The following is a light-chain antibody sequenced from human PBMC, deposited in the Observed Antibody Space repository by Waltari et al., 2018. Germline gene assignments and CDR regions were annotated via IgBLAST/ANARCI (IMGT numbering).Light chain of an antibody. CDR3: QQYGISPWT. J-gene: IGKJ1*01. CDR1: QRISTTS. CDR2: GTS. V-gene: IGKV3-20*01. Sequence: EVVLTQSPGTLSLSAGERATLSCRASQRISTTSLAWYQHKPGQAPTLLVYGTSRRATGIPDMFSGSGSATHFTLTISRLEPEDFAVYYCQQYGISPWTFGQGTKVEVK.